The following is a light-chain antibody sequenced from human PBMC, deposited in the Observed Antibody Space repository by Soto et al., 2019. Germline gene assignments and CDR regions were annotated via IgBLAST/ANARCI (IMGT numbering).Light chain of an antibody. CDR1: QILSSN. J-gene: IGKJ1*01. CDR3: QQYSTYST. CDR2: XAS. Sequence: LVMTPSRATLSVSPGERATLYCRASQILSSNLSWYQQKPCQAPRLLIYXASTRATGIPARFSGSGYGTEFTITISSLPPDDVETYCCQQYSTYSTFGQGTKVDI. V-gene: IGKV3-15*01.